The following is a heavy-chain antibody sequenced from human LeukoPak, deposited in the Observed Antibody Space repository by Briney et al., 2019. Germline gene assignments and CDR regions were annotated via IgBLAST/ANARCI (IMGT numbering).Heavy chain of an antibody. J-gene: IGHJ4*02. CDR1: GFTFSSYA. Sequence: GGSLRLSCAASGFTFSSYAMHWVREAPGKGLGWGAGISYDGSNKYYAASVKGRFTISRDNSKNTLYLQMNSLRAEDTAVYYCARLIVVAITSDYWGQGTLVTVSS. CDR3: ARLIVVAITSDY. D-gene: IGHD3-22*01. CDR2: ISYDGSNK. V-gene: IGHV3-30-3*01.